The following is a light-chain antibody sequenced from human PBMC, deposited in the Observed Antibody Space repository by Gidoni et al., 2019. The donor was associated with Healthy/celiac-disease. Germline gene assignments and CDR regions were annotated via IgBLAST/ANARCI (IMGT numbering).Light chain of an antibody. CDR1: QSVSSSY. J-gene: IGKJ2*01. V-gene: IGKV3-20*01. CDR2: GAS. CDR3: QQYGSSYT. Sequence: EIVLTQSPGTLSLSPGERATLSCRASQSVSSSYLAWYQQKPGQAPRLLIDGASSRATGIPDMCSGSGSGTDFTLTSSILEPEDFAVYYCQQYGSSYTFGQGTKLEIK.